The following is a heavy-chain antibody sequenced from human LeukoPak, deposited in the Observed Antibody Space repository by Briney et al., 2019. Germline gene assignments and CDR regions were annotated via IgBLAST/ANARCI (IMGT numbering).Heavy chain of an antibody. CDR1: GGSFSGYY. J-gene: IGHJ3*02. V-gene: IGHV4-34*01. CDR2: INHSGST. D-gene: IGHD3-22*01. Sequence: TASETLSLTCAVYGGSFSGYYWSWIRQPPGKGLEWIGEINHSGSTNYNPSLKSRVTISVDTSKNQFSLKLSSVTAADTAVYYCARTRARITMIVVAPPHAFDIRGQGTMVTVSS. CDR3: ARTRARITMIVVAPPHAFDI.